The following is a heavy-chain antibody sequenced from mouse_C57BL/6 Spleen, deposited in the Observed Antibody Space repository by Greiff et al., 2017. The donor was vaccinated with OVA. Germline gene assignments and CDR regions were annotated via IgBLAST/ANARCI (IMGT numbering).Heavy chain of an antibody. CDR1: GYTFTSYT. D-gene: IGHD1-1*01. V-gene: IGHV1-4*01. CDR2: INPSSGYT. J-gene: IGHJ2*01. Sequence: VQLQQSGAELARPGASVKMSCKASGYTFTSYTMHWVKLRPGQGLEWIGYINPSSGYTKYNQKFKDKATLTTDKSSSTAYMQLSSLTSEDSAVYYCARGGSSDYWGQGTTLTVSS. CDR3: ARGGSSDY.